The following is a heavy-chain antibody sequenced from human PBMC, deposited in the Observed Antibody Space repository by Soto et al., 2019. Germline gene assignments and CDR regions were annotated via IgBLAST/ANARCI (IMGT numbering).Heavy chain of an antibody. CDR2: IYPGDSDT. CDR1: GYSFTSYW. D-gene: IGHD5-18*01. CDR3: ARLGRVDTAMVGMDV. Sequence: GESLKISCQGSGYSFTSYWIGWVRQMPGKGLEWMGIIYPGDSDTRYSPSFQGQVTISADKSISTAYLQWSSLKASDTAMYYCARLGRVDTAMVGMDVWGQGTTVTVSS. J-gene: IGHJ6*02. V-gene: IGHV5-51*01.